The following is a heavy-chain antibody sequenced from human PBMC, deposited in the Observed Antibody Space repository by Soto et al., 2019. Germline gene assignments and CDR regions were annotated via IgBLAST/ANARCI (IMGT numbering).Heavy chain of an antibody. CDR1: GFTFSTYD. D-gene: IGHD1-26*01. CDR3: AKSPSGPFDY. CDR2: ISYDGSNK. J-gene: IGHJ4*02. V-gene: IGHV3-30*18. Sequence: GASLRPSYGASGFTFSTYDMHWVRQAPGKGLEWVVVISYDGSNKYYADSVKGRFTISRDNSKNTLYLQVNSLRAEDTAVYFCAKSPSGPFDYWGQGT.